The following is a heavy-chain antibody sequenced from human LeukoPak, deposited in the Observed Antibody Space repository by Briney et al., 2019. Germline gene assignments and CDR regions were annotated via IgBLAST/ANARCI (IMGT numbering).Heavy chain of an antibody. V-gene: IGHV3-21*01. D-gene: IGHD5-18*01. CDR2: ISSSSSYI. CDR1: GFTFSSYS. J-gene: IGHJ4*02. Sequence: GGSLRLSCAASGFTFSSYSMNWVRQAPGKGLEWVSSISSSSSYIYYADSVKGRFTISRDNAKNSLYLQMNSLRAEDTAVYYCARVGSGGYSYGYPDYWGQGTLVTVSS. CDR3: ARVGSGGYSYGYPDY.